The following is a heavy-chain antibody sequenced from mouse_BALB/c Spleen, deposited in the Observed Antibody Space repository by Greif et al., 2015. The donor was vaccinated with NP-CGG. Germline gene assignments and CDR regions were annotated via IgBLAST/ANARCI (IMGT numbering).Heavy chain of an antibody. Sequence: VQLQQSGAELVSPGSSVKISCKASGYAFSSYWMNWVKQRPGQGLEWIGQIYPGDGDTNYNGKFKGKATLTADKSSSTAYTRLSSMTSEDSAVYFCARYDSDYDAMDYWGQGTSVTVSS. CDR2: IYPGDGDT. D-gene: IGHD2-3*01. CDR3: ARYDSDYDAMDY. CDR1: GYAFSSYW. J-gene: IGHJ4*01. V-gene: IGHV1-80*01.